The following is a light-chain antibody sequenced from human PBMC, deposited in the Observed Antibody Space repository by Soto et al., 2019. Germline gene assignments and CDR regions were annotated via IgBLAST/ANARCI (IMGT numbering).Light chain of an antibody. CDR3: CSYPSSGTYV. CDR2: EGT. V-gene: IGLV2-23*01. J-gene: IGLJ1*01. Sequence: QSVLTQPASVSGSPGQSSTISCTGTSSDVGSYNLVSWYQQHPVKAPKLMMYEGTKRPSGVSDRFSGSRSGNTASLTISGLQAEEEADYYCCSYPSSGTYVFGTGTKVTV. CDR1: SSDVGSYNL.